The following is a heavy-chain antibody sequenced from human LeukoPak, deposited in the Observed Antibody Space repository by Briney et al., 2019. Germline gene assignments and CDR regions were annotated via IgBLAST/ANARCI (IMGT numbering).Heavy chain of an antibody. D-gene: IGHD3-22*01. Sequence: ASVKVSCKASGYTFTSYDINWVRQATGQGLEWMGWMNPNSGNTGYAQKFQGRVTMTRDTSASTVYMELSSLRSEDTAVYYCASGLIEVVITRGAFDIWGQGTMVTVSS. V-gene: IGHV1-8*01. CDR1: GYTFTSYD. CDR2: MNPNSGNT. CDR3: ASGLIEVVITRGAFDI. J-gene: IGHJ3*02.